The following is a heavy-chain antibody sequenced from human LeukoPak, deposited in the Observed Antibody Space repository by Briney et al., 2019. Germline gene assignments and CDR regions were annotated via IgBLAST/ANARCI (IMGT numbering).Heavy chain of an antibody. V-gene: IGHV3-30-3*01. J-gene: IGHJ4*02. CDR1: GFTFSSYA. Sequence: GGSLRLSCAASGFTFSSYAMHWVRQAPGKGLEWVAVISYDGSNKYYADSVKGRFTISRDNSKNTLYLQMNSLRAGDTAVYYCARDALVGATSEIDYRGQGTLVTVSS. CDR2: ISYDGSNK. CDR3: ARDALVGATSEIDY. D-gene: IGHD1-26*01.